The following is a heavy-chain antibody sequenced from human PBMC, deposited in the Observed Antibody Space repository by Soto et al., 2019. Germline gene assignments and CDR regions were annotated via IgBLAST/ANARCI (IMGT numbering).Heavy chain of an antibody. J-gene: IGHJ4*02. V-gene: IGHV1-18*01. CDR1: GYTFTSYG. Sequence: ASVKVSCKASGYTFTSYGISWVRQAPGQGLEWMGWISAYNGNTNYAQKLQGRVTMTTDTSTSTAYMELRSLRSDDTAVYYCARDPSGVAARPSLDYWGQGTLVTVSS. CDR2: ISAYNGNT. CDR3: ARDPSGVAARPSLDY. D-gene: IGHD6-6*01.